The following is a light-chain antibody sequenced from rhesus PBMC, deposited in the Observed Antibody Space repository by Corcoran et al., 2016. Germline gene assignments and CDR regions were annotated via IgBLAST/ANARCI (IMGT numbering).Light chain of an antibody. Sequence: QAALTQPRSVSGSPGQAVTISCTGPISDIGGYNYVSWYQQHPGTAPKLMIYEVSTRPSEVSERFSGSKSGNTASLTISGLQAQDEAGYYCSSYAGSNTFIFGAGTRLTVL. V-gene: IGLV2-32*02. CDR1: ISDIGGYNY. CDR3: SSYAGSNTFI. CDR2: EVS. J-gene: IGLJ1*01.